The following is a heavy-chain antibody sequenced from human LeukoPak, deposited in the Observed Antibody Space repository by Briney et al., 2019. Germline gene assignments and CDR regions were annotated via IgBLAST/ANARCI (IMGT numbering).Heavy chain of an antibody. CDR3: TRIFRTAHFDY. Sequence: GGSLRLSCAASGFAFTNAWMNWVRQAPGKGLEWVGRIKSKTDGGTTDYAAPVKGRFTISRDDSENTLYLQVNSLKTEDTAVYYCTRIFRTAHFDYWGQGTPVTVSS. CDR1: GFAFTNAW. D-gene: IGHD2/OR15-2a*01. V-gene: IGHV3-15*07. J-gene: IGHJ4*02. CDR2: IKSKTDGGTT.